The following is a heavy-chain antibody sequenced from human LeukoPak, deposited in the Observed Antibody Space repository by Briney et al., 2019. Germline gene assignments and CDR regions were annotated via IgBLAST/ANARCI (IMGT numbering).Heavy chain of an antibody. J-gene: IGHJ4*02. D-gene: IGHD3-16*01. CDR2: IKYDGSDK. CDR3: VRGGGSFDS. CDR1: GFVFSTYW. Sequence: GGSLRLSCAASGFVFSTYWMTWVRQAPTKGLEWVANIKYDGSDKRYVDSVKGRFTVSRDNANNSLYLQMNSLRAEDTAVYYCVRGGGSFDSWGQGTLVTVSS. V-gene: IGHV3-7*04.